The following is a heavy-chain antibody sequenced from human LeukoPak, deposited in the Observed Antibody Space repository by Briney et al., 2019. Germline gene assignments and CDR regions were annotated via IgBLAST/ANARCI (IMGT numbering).Heavy chain of an antibody. Sequence: PSETLSLTCAVYGGSFSGYYWSWIRQPPGKGLEWIGEINHSGSTNYNPSLKSRVTISVDTSKNQFSLKLSSVTAADTAVYYCARTFSSSPGLGYYYGMDVWGQGTTVTVSS. D-gene: IGHD6-13*01. J-gene: IGHJ6*02. CDR1: GGSFSGYY. V-gene: IGHV4-34*01. CDR2: INHSGST. CDR3: ARTFSSSPGLGYYYGMDV.